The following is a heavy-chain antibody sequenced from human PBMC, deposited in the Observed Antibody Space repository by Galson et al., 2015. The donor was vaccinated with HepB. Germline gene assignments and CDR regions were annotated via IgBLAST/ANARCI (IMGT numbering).Heavy chain of an antibody. CDR1: GFTFSSYG. CDR2: IWYDGSNK. J-gene: IGHJ4*02. Sequence: SLRLSCAASGFTFSSYGMHWVRQAPGKGLEWVAVIWYDGSNKYYADSVKGRFTISRDNSKNTLYLQMNSLRAEDTAVYYCARDALYSSSWYHEFDYWGQGTLVTVSS. V-gene: IGHV3-33*01. CDR3: ARDALYSSSWYHEFDY. D-gene: IGHD6-13*01.